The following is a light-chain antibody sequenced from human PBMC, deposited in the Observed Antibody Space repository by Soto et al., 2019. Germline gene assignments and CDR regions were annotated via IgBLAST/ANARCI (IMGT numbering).Light chain of an antibody. Sequence: QSVLTQPASVSGSPGQSITISCTGTSSDVGDYPYVSWYQHHPGRAPKLIVSEVSHRPSGVSNRFSGSKSGNTASLTISGLQSEDEADYYCISYTSDDVRYVFGTGTKLTVL. CDR2: EVS. V-gene: IGLV2-14*01. CDR3: ISYTSDDVRYV. J-gene: IGLJ1*01. CDR1: SSDVGDYPY.